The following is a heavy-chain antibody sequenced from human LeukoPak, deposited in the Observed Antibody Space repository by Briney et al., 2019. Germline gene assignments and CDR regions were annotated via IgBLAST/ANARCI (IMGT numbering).Heavy chain of an antibody. CDR3: ARGDDFSGDH. J-gene: IGHJ4*02. CDR2: IHPEGNEQ. D-gene: IGHD1-1*01. V-gene: IGHV3-7*04. CDR1: GFTFSNFW. Sequence: GGSLRLSCAVSGFTFSNFWMSGVRQAPGRGVEWVANIHPEGNEQYHVDSVKGRFTISRDNAKNTLFLQMNGLRVEDTAVYYCARGDDFSGDHWGQGTLVTVSS.